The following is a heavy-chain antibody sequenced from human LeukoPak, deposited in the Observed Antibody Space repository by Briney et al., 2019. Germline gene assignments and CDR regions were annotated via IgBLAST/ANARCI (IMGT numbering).Heavy chain of an antibody. CDR3: ARINYSNYYYYGMDV. Sequence: PSETLCLTCAVYGGSFSGYYWSWIRQPPGKGLEWIGEINHSGSTNYNPSLKSRVTISVDTSKNQFSLKLSSVTAADTAVYYCARINYSNYYYYGMDVWGQGTTVTVSS. CDR2: INHSGST. J-gene: IGHJ6*02. CDR1: GGSFSGYY. V-gene: IGHV4-34*01. D-gene: IGHD4-4*01.